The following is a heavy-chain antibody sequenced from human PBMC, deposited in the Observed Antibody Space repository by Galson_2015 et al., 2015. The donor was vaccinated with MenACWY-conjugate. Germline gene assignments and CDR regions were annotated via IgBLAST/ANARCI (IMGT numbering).Heavy chain of an antibody. CDR1: GGSISSYS. CDR3: ARRRDGSSKNFDY. V-gene: IGHV4-59*01. D-gene: IGHD5-24*01. J-gene: IGHJ4*02. CDR2: IYYSGNA. Sequence: TLSLTCTVSGGSISSYSWSWIRQPPGKGLEWIGYIYYSGNANYNPSLKSRVTISVDTSKNQFSLKLSSVTAADTAVYYCARRRDGSSKNFDYWGQGTLVTVSS.